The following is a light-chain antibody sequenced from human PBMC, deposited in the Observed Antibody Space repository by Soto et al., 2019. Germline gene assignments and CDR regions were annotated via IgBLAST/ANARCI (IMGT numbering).Light chain of an antibody. V-gene: IGKV1-39*01. CDR3: QQSYAIPLT. Sequence: DIQMTRSPSSLSASVGDRVTITCRASQSIDTYLNWYQHKSGKAPNLVLYSTSRLQNGVPSRFGGSGSGTAFTLTITRLQAEDFATYCCQQSYAIPLTFGQGTRL. CDR1: QSIDTY. J-gene: IGKJ5*01. CDR2: STS.